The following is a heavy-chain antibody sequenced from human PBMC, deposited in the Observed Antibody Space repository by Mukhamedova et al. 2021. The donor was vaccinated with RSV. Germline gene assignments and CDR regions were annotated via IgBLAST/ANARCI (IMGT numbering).Heavy chain of an antibody. Sequence: QSTWGGLEWVGRIKSKTDGETRDYAAPVKDRFIMSRDDSENMVYLQMNSLKTEDTAVYYCTTEDIGHYYDTSGNYRWFDPWGQGTLVTAS. V-gene: IGHV3-15*01. D-gene: IGHD3-22*01. CDR3: TTEDIGHYYDTSGNYRWFDP. CDR2: IKSKTDGETR. J-gene: IGHJ5*02.